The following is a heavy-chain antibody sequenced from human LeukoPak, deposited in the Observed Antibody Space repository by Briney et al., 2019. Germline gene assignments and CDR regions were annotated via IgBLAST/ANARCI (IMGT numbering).Heavy chain of an antibody. J-gene: IGHJ6*03. D-gene: IGHD5-24*01. V-gene: IGHV1-2*02. CDR2: MNPNSGGT. Sequence: ASVKVSCKASGYTFTGYYMHWVRQAPAKGLAWMGWMNPNSGGTNYAQKFQGRVTMTRDTSISTAYMELSRLGSDDTAEYYCARDGTNYGPYYMDVWGKGTTVTVSS. CDR1: GYTFTGYY. CDR3: ARDGTNYGPYYMDV.